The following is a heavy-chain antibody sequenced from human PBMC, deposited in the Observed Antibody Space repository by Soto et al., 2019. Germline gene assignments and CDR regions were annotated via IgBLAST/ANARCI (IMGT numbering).Heavy chain of an antibody. D-gene: IGHD6-19*01. CDR2: ISYDGSNK. CDR3: AKDLGLVSKPPGIVDY. J-gene: IGHJ4*02. Sequence: QVQLVESGGGVVQPGRSLRLSCAASGFTFSSYGMHWVRQAPGKGLEWVAVISYDGSNKYYADSVKGRFTISRDNSKNTLYLQMNSLRAEDTAAYYCAKDLGLVSKPPGIVDYWGQGTLVTVSS. CDR1: GFTFSSYG. V-gene: IGHV3-30*18.